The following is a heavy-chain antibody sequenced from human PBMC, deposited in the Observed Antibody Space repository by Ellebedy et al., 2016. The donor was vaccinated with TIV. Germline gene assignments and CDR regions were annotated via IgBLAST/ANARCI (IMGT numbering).Heavy chain of an antibody. V-gene: IGHV3-23*01. CDR2: ISGSGDST. D-gene: IGHD4-23*01. Sequence: PGGSLRLSCAASGFTFNNYAMAWVRQAPGKGLEWVSTTISGSGDSTYYADSVKGRFTISRDNSKNTLYLQMNSLRAEDTAIYYCAKRGGNSPNHSNSLFDYWGQGTLVTVSS. CDR3: AKRGGNSPNHSNSLFDY. J-gene: IGHJ4*02. CDR1: GFTFNNYA.